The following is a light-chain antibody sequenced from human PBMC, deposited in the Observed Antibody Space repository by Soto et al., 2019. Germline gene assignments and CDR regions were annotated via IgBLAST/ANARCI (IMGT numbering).Light chain of an antibody. CDR2: EAS. Sequence: EIVLTQSPATLSLSPGERATLSCRASQTVSRSLAWYQQKPGQAPMLLIYEASNRATGVPARFSGSGSGADFTLTISSLEPEDFAIYYCQQDINLPRTFGGGTKVQIK. CDR3: QQDINLPRT. V-gene: IGKV3-11*01. J-gene: IGKJ4*01. CDR1: QTVSRS.